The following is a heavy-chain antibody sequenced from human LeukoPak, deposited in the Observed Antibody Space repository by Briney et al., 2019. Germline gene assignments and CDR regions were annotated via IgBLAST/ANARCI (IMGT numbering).Heavy chain of an antibody. Sequence: GRSLRPSCAASGFTFSSYGMHWVRQAPGKGLEWVALISFDGSNQYYADSVKGRFTISRDNSKNTLYLQMNSLRAEDTAVYYCAKPPEVGATVGYFDYWGQGTLVTVSS. D-gene: IGHD1-26*01. CDR3: AKPPEVGATVGYFDY. CDR1: GFTFSSYG. CDR2: ISFDGSNQ. V-gene: IGHV3-30*18. J-gene: IGHJ4*02.